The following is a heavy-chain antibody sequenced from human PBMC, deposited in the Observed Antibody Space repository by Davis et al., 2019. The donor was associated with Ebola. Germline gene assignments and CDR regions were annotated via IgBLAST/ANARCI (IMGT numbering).Heavy chain of an antibody. D-gene: IGHD2-21*01. CDR3: AREQLHCGGDCHDY. Sequence: PGGSLRLSCAASGFTFSTYEMNWVRQAPGKGLEWVSYISSSDSTIYYADSVKGRFTISRDNAKNSLYLQMNSLRDEDTAVYYCAREQLHCGGDCHDYWGQGTLVTVSS. V-gene: IGHV3-48*03. CDR1: GFTFSTYE. CDR2: ISSSDSTI. J-gene: IGHJ4*02.